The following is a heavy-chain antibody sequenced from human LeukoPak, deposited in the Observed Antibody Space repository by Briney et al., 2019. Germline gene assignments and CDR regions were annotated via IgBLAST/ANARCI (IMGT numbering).Heavy chain of an antibody. CDR1: GGSISSYY. CDR2: IYYSGST. Sequence: PSETLCLTCTISGGSISSYYWSWIRQPPGKGLEWIGYIYYSGSTNYNPSLKSRVTISVYTSKNQFSLKLSSVTAADTAVYYCARLKYYYDSSGYRAEYFQHWGQGTLVTVSS. D-gene: IGHD3-22*01. J-gene: IGHJ1*01. CDR3: ARLKYYYDSSGYRAEYFQH. V-gene: IGHV4-59*01.